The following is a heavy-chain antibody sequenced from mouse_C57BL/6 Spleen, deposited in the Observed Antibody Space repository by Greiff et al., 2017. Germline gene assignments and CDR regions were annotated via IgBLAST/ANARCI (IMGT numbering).Heavy chain of an antibody. D-gene: IGHD2-4*01. CDR1: GYTFTSYW. Sequence: QVQLQQPGAELVRPGSSVKLSCKASGYTFTSYWMHWVKQRPIQGLEWIGNIDPSDSETHYNQTFKDKATLTVDKSSSTAYMQLSSLTSEDSAVYYCAKSNYDFSWFAYWGQGTLVTVSA. V-gene: IGHV1-52*01. J-gene: IGHJ3*01. CDR2: IDPSDSET. CDR3: AKSNYDFSWFAY.